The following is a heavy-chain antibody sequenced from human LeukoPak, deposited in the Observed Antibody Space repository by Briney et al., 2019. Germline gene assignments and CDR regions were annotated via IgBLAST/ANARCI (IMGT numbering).Heavy chain of an antibody. D-gene: IGHD2-15*01. Sequence: SVKVSCKASGGTFSSYAISWVRQAPGQGLEWMGRIIPILGIANYAQKFQGRVTITADKSTSTAYMELSSLRSEDTAVYYCARAFDGSRVAGYFQHWGQGTLVTVSS. CDR3: ARAFDGSRVAGYFQH. CDR1: GGTFSSYA. V-gene: IGHV1-69*04. CDR2: IIPILGIA. J-gene: IGHJ1*01.